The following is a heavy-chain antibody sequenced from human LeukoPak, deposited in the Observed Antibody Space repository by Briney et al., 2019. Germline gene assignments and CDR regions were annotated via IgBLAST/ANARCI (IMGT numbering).Heavy chain of an antibody. J-gene: IGHJ3*02. D-gene: IGHD2-2*01. CDR1: GYTFNGFG. Sequence: ASVKVSCKASGYTFNGFGISWVRQAPGQGLEWMGWISAYDGGTKYAPSLQDRLTMTIETSTTTAYMELRSLRSDDTAVYYCARLARYHMLEASDTWGQGTMVIVSS. CDR3: ARLARYHMLEASDT. V-gene: IGHV1-18*01. CDR2: ISAYDGGT.